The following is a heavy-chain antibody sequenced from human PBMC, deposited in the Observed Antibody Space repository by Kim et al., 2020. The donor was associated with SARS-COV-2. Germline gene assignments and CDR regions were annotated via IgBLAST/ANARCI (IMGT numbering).Heavy chain of an antibody. CDR3: ARLWYYYDSSGYSDYYYGMDV. J-gene: IGHJ6*02. CDR2: IYYSGST. V-gene: IGHV4-59*01. Sequence: SETLSLTCTVSGGSISSYYWSWIRQPPGKGLEWIGYIYYSGSTNYNPSLKSRVNISVDTSKNQFFLKLSSVTAADTAVYYCARLWYYYDSSGYSDYYYGMDVWGQGTTVTVSS. D-gene: IGHD3-22*01. CDR1: GGSISSYY.